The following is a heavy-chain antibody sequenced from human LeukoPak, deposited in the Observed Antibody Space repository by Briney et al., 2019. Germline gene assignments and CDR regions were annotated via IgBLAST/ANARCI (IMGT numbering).Heavy chain of an antibody. CDR3: ARVNGVAGTDPRFDY. CDR1: GGSISSSNW. Sequence: SETLSLTCAVSGGSISSSNWWSWVRQPPGKGLEWIGEIYHSGSTNYNPSLKSRVTISVDKSKNQFSLKLSSVTAADTAVYYCARVNGVAGTDPRFDYWGQGTLVTVSS. J-gene: IGHJ4*02. CDR2: IYHSGST. D-gene: IGHD6-19*01. V-gene: IGHV4-4*02.